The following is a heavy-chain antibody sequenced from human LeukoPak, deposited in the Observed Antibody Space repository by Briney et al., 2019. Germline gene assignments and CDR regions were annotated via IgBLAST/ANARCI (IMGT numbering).Heavy chain of an antibody. D-gene: IGHD6-19*01. J-gene: IGHJ4*02. CDR3: ARGGWSNDY. Sequence: EWIGYIYYSGSTNYNPSLKSRVTISVDTSKNQFSLKLSSVTAADTAVYYCARGGWSNDYWGQGTLVTVSS. V-gene: IGHV4-59*09. CDR2: IYYSGST.